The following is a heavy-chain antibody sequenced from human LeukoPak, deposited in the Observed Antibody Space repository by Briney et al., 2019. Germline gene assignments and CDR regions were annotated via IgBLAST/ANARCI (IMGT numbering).Heavy chain of an antibody. D-gene: IGHD4-17*01. CDR1: GGTFSSYA. Sequence: SVKVSCKASGGTFSSYAISWVRQAPGQGLEWMGRIIPILGIANYAQKFQGRVTITADKSTSTAYMELSSLRSEGTAVYYCARGPFYGRTGFDYWGQGTLVTVSS. CDR2: IIPILGIA. CDR3: ARGPFYGRTGFDY. J-gene: IGHJ4*02. V-gene: IGHV1-69*04.